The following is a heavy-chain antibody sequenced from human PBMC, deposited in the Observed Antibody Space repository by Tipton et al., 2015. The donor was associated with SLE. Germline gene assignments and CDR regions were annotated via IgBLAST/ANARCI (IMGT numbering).Heavy chain of an antibody. CDR1: GDSISSGYY. D-gene: IGHD3-10*01. Sequence: TLSLTCAVSGDSISSGYYWGWIRQTPGKGLEWIGSIYYRKSTYYNPSLKSRVTISVETSKNQFSLKLTSVTAADTAVYYCTVMYGSGSYPFDHWGQGTLVTVSS. V-gene: IGHV4-38-2*01. CDR3: TVMYGSGSYPFDH. J-gene: IGHJ5*02. CDR2: IYYRKST.